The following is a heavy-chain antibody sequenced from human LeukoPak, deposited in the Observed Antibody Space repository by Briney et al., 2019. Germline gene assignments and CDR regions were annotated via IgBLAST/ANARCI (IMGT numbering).Heavy chain of an antibody. V-gene: IGHV3-21*01. D-gene: IGHD2-2*01. CDR1: GFTFSSYI. CDR3: ASGYCSSTSCYANWFDP. Sequence: GGSLRLSCAASGFTFSSYILSWVRQAPGKGLEWVSSISGSSNYIYYADSVKGRFTISRDNAKNSLYLQMNSLRVEDTAVYYCASGYCSSTSCYANWFDPWGQGTLVTVSS. J-gene: IGHJ5*02. CDR2: ISGSSNYI.